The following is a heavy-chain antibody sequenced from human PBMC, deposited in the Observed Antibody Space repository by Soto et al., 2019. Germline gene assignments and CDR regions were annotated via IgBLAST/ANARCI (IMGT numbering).Heavy chain of an antibody. Sequence: GGSLRLSCAASGFTFSDYYMSWIRQAPGKGLEWVSYISSSGSTIYYADSVKGRFTISRDNAKNSLYLQMNSLRAEDTAVYYCARVAPDIVVVVAAHFDYWGQGTLVTVSS. J-gene: IGHJ4*02. CDR3: ARVAPDIVVVVAAHFDY. V-gene: IGHV3-11*01. CDR1: GFTFSDYY. D-gene: IGHD2-15*01. CDR2: ISSSGSTI.